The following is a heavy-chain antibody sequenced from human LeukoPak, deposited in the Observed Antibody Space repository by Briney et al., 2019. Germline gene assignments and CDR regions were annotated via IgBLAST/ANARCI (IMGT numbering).Heavy chain of an antibody. Sequence: GGSLRLSCAASGFTLSYYAMSWVRQAPGKGLEWVSAISGSGGSTYYADSVKGRLTISRDNSKNTLYLQMNSLRAEDAAVYYCAKRRGLELLYYYYMDVWGKGTTVTVSS. V-gene: IGHV3-23*01. CDR3: AKRRGLELLYYYYMDV. CDR2: ISGSGGST. J-gene: IGHJ6*03. D-gene: IGHD1-7*01. CDR1: GFTLSYYA.